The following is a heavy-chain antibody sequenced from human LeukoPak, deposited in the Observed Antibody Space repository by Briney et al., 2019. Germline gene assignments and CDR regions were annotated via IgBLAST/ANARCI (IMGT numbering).Heavy chain of an antibody. D-gene: IGHD1-26*01. V-gene: IGHV4-4*07. CDR2: IYTSGST. CDR1: GVSFSSYY. J-gene: IGHJ3*02. CDR3: ARGRIVGAKGAFDI. Sequence: SETLSLTCTVSGVSFSSYYWSWIRQPPGKGLEWIGRIYTSGSTNYNPSLKSRVTMSVDTSKNQFSLKLSSVTAADTAVYYCARGRIVGAKGAFDIWGQGTVVTVSS.